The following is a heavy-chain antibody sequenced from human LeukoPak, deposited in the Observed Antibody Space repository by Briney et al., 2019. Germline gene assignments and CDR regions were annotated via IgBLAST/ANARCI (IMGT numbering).Heavy chain of an antibody. Sequence: GSLRLSCAAAGFPFSGYSMHLVHPAPGEGLVWVQRINTDGSSTSYADSVKGRFTISRDNAKNALYLQMNSLRAEDTAVYYCARASVAGSFDYWGQGTLVTVSS. V-gene: IGHV3-74*01. J-gene: IGHJ4*02. D-gene: IGHD6-19*01. CDR3: ARASVAGSFDY. CDR1: GFPFSGYS. CDR2: INTDGSST.